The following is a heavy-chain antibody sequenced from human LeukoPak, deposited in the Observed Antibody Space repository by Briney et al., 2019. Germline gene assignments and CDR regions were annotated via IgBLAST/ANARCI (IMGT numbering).Heavy chain of an antibody. CDR1: GFTFSSYS. CDR3: ARAIRGSGSYNAFDI. CDR2: ISSSSSYI. J-gene: IGHJ3*02. V-gene: IGHV3-21*01. Sequence: GGSLRLSCAASGFTFSSYSMNWVRQAPGKGLEWVSSISSSSSYIYCADSVKGRFTISRDNAKNSLYLQMNSLRAEDTAVYYCARAIRGSGSYNAFDIWGQGTMVTVSS. D-gene: IGHD3-10*01.